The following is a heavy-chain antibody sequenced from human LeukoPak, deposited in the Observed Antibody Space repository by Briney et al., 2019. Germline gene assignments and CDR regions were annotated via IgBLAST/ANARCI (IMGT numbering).Heavy chain of an antibody. V-gene: IGHV3-23*01. D-gene: IGHD2-2*01. CDR1: GFTFSSYA. CDR3: AKGFKVVVLPAAIYYYYGMDV. Sequence: PGGSLRLSCAASGFTFSSYAMSWVRRAPGKGLEWVSAISGSGGSTYYADSVKGRVTISRDNSKNTLYLQMNNLRAADTAVYYCAKGFKVVVLPAAIYYYYGMDVWGQGTTVTVSS. J-gene: IGHJ6*02. CDR2: ISGSGGST.